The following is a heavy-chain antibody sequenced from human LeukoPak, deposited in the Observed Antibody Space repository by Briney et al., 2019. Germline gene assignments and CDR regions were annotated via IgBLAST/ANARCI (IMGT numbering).Heavy chain of an antibody. J-gene: IGHJ5*02. V-gene: IGHV3-21*01. CDR2: ISSSGSYI. CDR1: GFTFRSYS. D-gene: IGHD3-16*01. CDR3: AKDGGPHRGDFYWFHP. Sequence: GGSLRLSCAASGFTFRSYSMNWVRQAPGKGLEWVSFISSSGSYIYYADSVRGRFTISRDNAKNSVYLQMNSLRAEDTAVYYCAKDGGPHRGDFYWFHPLGQGTLVTVSS.